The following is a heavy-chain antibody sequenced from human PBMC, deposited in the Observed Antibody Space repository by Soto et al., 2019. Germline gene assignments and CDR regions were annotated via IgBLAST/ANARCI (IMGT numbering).Heavy chain of an antibody. CDR3: ARDREYFSGDNCYETGSAY. CDR1: GFSFSSYS. V-gene: IGHV3-48*01. J-gene: IGHJ4*02. Sequence: EVQLVESGGGLVQPGTSLRLSCAASGFSFSSYSMNWVRQAPGKGLEWVSYISRSRTTMSYADSVKGRFTISRDNAKNSLYLQMNSLRAEDTAVYYCARDREYFSGDNCYETGSAYWGQGTLVTVSS. D-gene: IGHD2-15*01. CDR2: ISRSRTTM.